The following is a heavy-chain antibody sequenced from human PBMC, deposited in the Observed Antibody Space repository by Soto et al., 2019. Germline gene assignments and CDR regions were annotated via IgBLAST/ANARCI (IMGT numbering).Heavy chain of an antibody. CDR2: ISYDGSNK. Sequence: GGSLRLSCAASGFTFSSYGMHWVRQAPGKGLEWVAVISYDGSNKYYADSVKGRFTISRDNSKNTLYLQMNSLKASDTAMYYCARHRVLPNYYGSGSYQVPAEYYYYGMDVWGQGTTVTVSS. D-gene: IGHD3-10*01. CDR3: ARHRVLPNYYGSGSYQVPAEYYYYGMDV. CDR1: GFTFSSYG. V-gene: IGHV3-30*03. J-gene: IGHJ6*02.